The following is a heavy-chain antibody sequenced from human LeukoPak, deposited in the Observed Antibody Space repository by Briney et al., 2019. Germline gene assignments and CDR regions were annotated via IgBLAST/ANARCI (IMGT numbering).Heavy chain of an antibody. CDR1: GFTFDDYA. Sequence: GGSLRLSCAASGFTFDDYAMHWVRQAPGKGLEWVSLISWDGGSTYYADSVKGRFTISRDNSKNSLYLQMNSLRAEDTALYYCAKDRYGYSSSGWEGSFDYWGQGTPVTVSS. CDR2: ISWDGGST. J-gene: IGHJ4*02. CDR3: AKDRYGYSSSGWEGSFDY. V-gene: IGHV3-43D*03. D-gene: IGHD6-19*01.